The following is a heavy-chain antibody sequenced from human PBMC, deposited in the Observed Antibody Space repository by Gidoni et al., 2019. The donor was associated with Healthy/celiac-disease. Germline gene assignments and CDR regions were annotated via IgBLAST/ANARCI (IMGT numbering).Heavy chain of an antibody. J-gene: IGHJ5*02. CDR1: GYTFTSYG. V-gene: IGHV1-18*01. D-gene: IGHD3-3*01. CDR3: ARDDRGYDFWSYSLPNWFDP. CDR2: ISAYNGNT. Sequence: VQLVQSGAEVKKHGASVKVSCKASGYTFTSYGIGGVRQAPGQGLEWMGWISAYNGNTNYAQKLQGRVTMTTDTSTITAYMELWSLRSDDTAVYYCARDDRGYDFWSYSLPNWFDPWGQGTLVTVSS.